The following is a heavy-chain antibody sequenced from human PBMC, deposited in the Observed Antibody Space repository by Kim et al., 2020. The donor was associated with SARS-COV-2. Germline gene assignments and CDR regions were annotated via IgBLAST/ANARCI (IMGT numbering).Heavy chain of an antibody. CDR2: ISSSSSYI. CDR1: GFTFSSYS. J-gene: IGHJ4*02. D-gene: IGHD3-9*01. V-gene: IGHV3-21*04. Sequence: GGSLRLSCAASGFTFSSYSMNWVRQAPGKGLEWVSSISSSSSYIYYADSVKGRFTISRDNAKNSLYLQMNSLRAEDTAVYYCARDGPPILTGTRDPPPQSLDLWGQGTLVAVSS. CDR3: ARDGPPILTGTRDPPPQSLDL.